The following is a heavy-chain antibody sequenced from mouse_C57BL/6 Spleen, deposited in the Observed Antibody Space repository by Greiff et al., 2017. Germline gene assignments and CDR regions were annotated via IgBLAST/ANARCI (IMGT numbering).Heavy chain of an antibody. CDR3: ARWDYYDYRYVDG. Sequence: QVQLQQSGAELVRPGTSVKVSCTASGYAFTNYLIEWVKQRPGQGLEWIGVINPGSGGTNSNEKFKGKATLTADKSSSTAYMQLSSLTSEDSAVYFCARWDYYDYRYVDGWGTGTTVTVSS. D-gene: IGHD2-4*01. CDR2: INPGSGGT. J-gene: IGHJ1*03. CDR1: GYAFTNYL. V-gene: IGHV1-54*01.